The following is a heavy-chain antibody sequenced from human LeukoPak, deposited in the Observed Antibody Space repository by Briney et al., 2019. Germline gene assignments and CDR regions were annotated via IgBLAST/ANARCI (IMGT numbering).Heavy chain of an antibody. CDR2: IYYSGST. Sequence: PSETLSLTCTVSGGSISSGDYYWSWIRQPPGKGLEWIGYIYYSGSTYYNPSLKSRVTISVDTSKNQFSLKLSSVTAADTAVYYCARADYGGNSVSDPWGQGTLVTVSS. CDR1: GGSISSGDYY. D-gene: IGHD4-23*01. CDR3: ARADYGGNSVSDP. V-gene: IGHV4-30-4*08. J-gene: IGHJ5*02.